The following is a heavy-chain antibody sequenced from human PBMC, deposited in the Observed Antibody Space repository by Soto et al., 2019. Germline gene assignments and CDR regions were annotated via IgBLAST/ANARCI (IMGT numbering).Heavy chain of an antibody. Sequence: QVQLVQSGAEVKKPGASVKVSCKVSGYTLTELSMHWVRQAPGKGLEWMGGFDPEDGETIYAQKFKGRVTMTEDTSTDTAYLELSSLRSEDTAVYYCATAGIYSSGWLPFDYWGQGTLVTVSS. CDR1: GYTLTELS. CDR2: FDPEDGET. D-gene: IGHD6-19*01. V-gene: IGHV1-24*01. CDR3: ATAGIYSSGWLPFDY. J-gene: IGHJ4*02.